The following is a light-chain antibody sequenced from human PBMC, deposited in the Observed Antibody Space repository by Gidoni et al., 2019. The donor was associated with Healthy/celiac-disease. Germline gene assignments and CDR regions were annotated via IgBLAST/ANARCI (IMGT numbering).Light chain of an antibody. CDR3: QQRSNWPKT. CDR1: QSVSSY. J-gene: IGKJ4*01. CDR2: DAS. Sequence: EIVLTQSPTTLSLSPGERATLSCMASQSVSSYFVWYQQKPGQAPRLLIYDASNRATGIPARFSGSGSGTDFTLTISSLEPEDFAVYYCQQRSNWPKTFGGGTKVEIK. V-gene: IGKV3-11*01.